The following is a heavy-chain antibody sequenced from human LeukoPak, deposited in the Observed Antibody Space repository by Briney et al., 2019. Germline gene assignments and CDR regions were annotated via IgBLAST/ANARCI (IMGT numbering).Heavy chain of an antibody. CDR1: GFTFSSYS. D-gene: IGHD3-10*01. J-gene: IGHJ4*02. CDR3: ARAYRRLVRGPFDY. V-gene: IGHV3-21*01. CDR2: ISSSSYI. Sequence: GGSLRLSCAASGFTFSSYSMNWVRQAPGKGLEWVSSISSSSYIYYADSVKGRFTISRDNAKNSLYLQMNSLRAEDTAIYYCARAYRRLVRGPFDYWGQGTLVTVSS.